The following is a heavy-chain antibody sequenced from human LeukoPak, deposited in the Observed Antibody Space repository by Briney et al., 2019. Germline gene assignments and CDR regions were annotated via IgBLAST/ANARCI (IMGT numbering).Heavy chain of an antibody. Sequence: SVKVSCKASGGTFSSYAISWVRQAPGQGLEWMGGIIPIFGTASYAQKFQGRVTITTDESTSTAYMELSSLRSEDTAVYYCAREAYCSGGSCYPRNWFDPWGQGTLVTVSS. CDR3: AREAYCSGGSCYPRNWFDP. D-gene: IGHD2-15*01. CDR1: GGTFSSYA. J-gene: IGHJ5*02. CDR2: IIPIFGTA. V-gene: IGHV1-69*05.